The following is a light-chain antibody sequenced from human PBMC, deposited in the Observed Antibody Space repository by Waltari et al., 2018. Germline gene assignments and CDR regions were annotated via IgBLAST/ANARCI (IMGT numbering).Light chain of an antibody. CDR1: SSDVGSYTL. CDR2: EVS. Sequence: QSALTQPASVSGSPGQSITISCTGTSSDVGSYTLVPWYQQHPGKAPKLMIYEVSKRPSGVSNRFSGSKSGNTASLTISGLQAEDEADYYCCSYAGSSFVVFGGGTKLTVL. V-gene: IGLV2-23*02. CDR3: CSYAGSSFVV. J-gene: IGLJ2*01.